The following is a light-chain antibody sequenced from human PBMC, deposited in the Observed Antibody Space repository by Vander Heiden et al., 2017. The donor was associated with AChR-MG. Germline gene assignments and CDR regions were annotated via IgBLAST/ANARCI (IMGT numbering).Light chain of an antibody. CDR3: AAWDGSLNGVL. V-gene: IGLV1-44*01. Sequence: QSVLTQPPSASGTPGQRVTIPCSGSSSNVGSNSVNWYQQLPGTAPKLLIYSNHQRPSGVPDRFSGSKSGTSASLAISGLQSEDEADYYCAAWDGSLNGVLFGGGTKLTVL. CDR1: SSNVGSNS. J-gene: IGLJ2*01. CDR2: SNH.